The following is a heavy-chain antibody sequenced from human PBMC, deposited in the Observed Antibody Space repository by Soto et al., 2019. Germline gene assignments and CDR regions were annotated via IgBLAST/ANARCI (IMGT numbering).Heavy chain of an antibody. CDR2: VKDGGLT. J-gene: IGHJ4*02. D-gene: IGHD5-12*01. CDR3: ARCQEGVVATH. V-gene: IGHV4-34*01. Sequence: QVQLQQWGAGLLKPSETLSLNCAVTGGSLSGYYWSWIRQPPGKGLEWIGEVKDGGLTNYSPSLRGRGTLSSDTANSPFSLRLNSVTAADTGVYYCARCQEGVVATHWVQGSLVTVSS. CDR1: GGSLSGYY.